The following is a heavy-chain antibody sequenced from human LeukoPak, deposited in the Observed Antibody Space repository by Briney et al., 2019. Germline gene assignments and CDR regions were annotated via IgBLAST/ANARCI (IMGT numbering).Heavy chain of an antibody. Sequence: GGSLRLSCAASGFTFSSYAMHWVRQAPGKGLEWVAVISYDGSNKYYADSVKGRFTISRDNSKNTLYLHMNSLRAEDTAVYYCARDRSYGPFDYWGQGTLVTVSS. CDR3: ARDRSYGPFDY. CDR2: ISYDGSNK. CDR1: GFTFSSYA. D-gene: IGHD5-18*01. J-gene: IGHJ4*02. V-gene: IGHV3-30*04.